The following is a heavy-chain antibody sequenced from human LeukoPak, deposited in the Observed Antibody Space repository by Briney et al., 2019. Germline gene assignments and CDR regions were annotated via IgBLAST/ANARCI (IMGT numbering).Heavy chain of an antibody. Sequence: SETLSLTCTVAGVSITSYYWGWIRQPPGKGREWIGYIYYSETNYNSSLKSRITISEDTSKNQFSLHLTSVSAADTAVYYCAGGNFYNSGGHPWHFHYWGQGILVTVSS. CDR2: IYYSET. CDR3: AGGNFYNSGGHPWHFHY. CDR1: GVSITSYY. V-gene: IGHV4-59*13. J-gene: IGHJ4*02. D-gene: IGHD3-22*01.